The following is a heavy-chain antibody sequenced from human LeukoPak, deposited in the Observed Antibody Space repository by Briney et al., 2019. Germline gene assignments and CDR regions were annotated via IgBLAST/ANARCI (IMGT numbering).Heavy chain of an antibody. CDR1: GFTFSSYS. V-gene: IGHV3-7*01. Sequence: GGSLRLSCAASGFTFSSYSMMWVRQAPGKGLEWVANIKQDGSEKYYVDSVKGRFTISRDNAKNSLYLQMNSLRVEDTAVYYCAKVAKYYYGSETYYFFDYWGQGTLVTASS. CDR3: AKVAKYYYGSETYYFFDY. J-gene: IGHJ4*02. D-gene: IGHD3-10*01. CDR2: IKQDGSEK.